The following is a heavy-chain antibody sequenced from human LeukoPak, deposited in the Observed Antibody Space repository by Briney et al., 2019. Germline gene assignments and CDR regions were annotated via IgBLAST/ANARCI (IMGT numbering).Heavy chain of an antibody. CDR2: IYYSGST. Sequence: SETLSLTCTVSSYSINSGYYWGWIRQPPGKALEWIGSIYYSGSTYYNPSLKSRVTISVDTSKNQFSLKLSSVTAADTAVYYCAKKYSTGLDPWGQGTLVTVSS. D-gene: IGHD2/OR15-2a*01. J-gene: IGHJ5*02. CDR1: SYSINSGYY. V-gene: IGHV4-38-2*02. CDR3: AKKYSTGLDP.